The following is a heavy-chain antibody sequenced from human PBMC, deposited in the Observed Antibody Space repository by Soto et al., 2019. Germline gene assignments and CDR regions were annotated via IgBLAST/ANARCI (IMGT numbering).Heavy chain of an antibody. V-gene: IGHV1-18*01. CDR3: VVAAQPYYFDE. D-gene: IGHD2-15*01. CDR1: GYTFTSYG. CDR2: ISAYNGNT. Sequence: ASVKVSCKASGYTFTSYGISWVRQAPGQGLEWMGWISAYNGNTNYAQKLQGRVTMTTDTSTSTAYMELRSLRSDDTAVYYCVVAAQPYYFDERGQRTLVTVSS. J-gene: IGHJ4*02.